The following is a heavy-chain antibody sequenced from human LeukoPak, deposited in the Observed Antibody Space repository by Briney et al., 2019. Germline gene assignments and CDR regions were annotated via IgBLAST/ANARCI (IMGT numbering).Heavy chain of an antibody. V-gene: IGHV4-4*07. D-gene: IGHD6-13*01. Sequence: SETLSLTCTVSGGSISSYYWSWIRQSAGKGLEWIARIYASETNYNPSLKSRVTMSLDTSKNQFSLRLSSVTAEDTAVYYCARRSTAGPYNWFDPWGQGTLVTVSS. CDR2: IYASET. CDR3: ARRSTAGPYNWFDP. J-gene: IGHJ5*02. CDR1: GGSISSYY.